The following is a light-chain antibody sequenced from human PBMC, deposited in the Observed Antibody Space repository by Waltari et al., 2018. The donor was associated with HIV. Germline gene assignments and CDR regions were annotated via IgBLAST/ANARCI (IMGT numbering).Light chain of an antibody. CDR3: GSYTSCRTWV. Sequence: QSALTQPASVSGSPGQSFTISCTGTSIDVRGYNYVSWYQQHPCKAPNLMISDVSNRPSWVSNRLSGAKSDNTASLTIAGLRAENEADDYCGSYTSCRTWVVGGGTKLPVL. V-gene: IGLV2-14*01. CDR1: SIDVRGYNY. CDR2: DVS. J-gene: IGLJ3*02.